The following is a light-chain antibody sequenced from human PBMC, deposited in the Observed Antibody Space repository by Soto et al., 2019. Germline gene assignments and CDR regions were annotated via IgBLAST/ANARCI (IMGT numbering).Light chain of an antibody. V-gene: IGLV1-40*01. CDR1: SSNIGAGYD. J-gene: IGLJ1*01. Sequence: QCGLAQPPSVSGAPGQRVTISCTWSSSNIGAGYDVHWYQQLPRTAPKLLIFASYNRPSGVPDRFSGSKSGTSASLAITGIQAEHEAEYYCQSYDSSLSGYVFGIGTKVTVL. CDR3: QSYDSSLSGYV. CDR2: ASY.